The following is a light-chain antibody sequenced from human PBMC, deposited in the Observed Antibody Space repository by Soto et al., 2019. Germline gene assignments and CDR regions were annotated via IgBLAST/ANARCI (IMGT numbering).Light chain of an antibody. CDR3: SSYTSTSTLV. J-gene: IGLJ3*02. V-gene: IGLV2-14*01. Sequence: QSALTQPASVSGSPGQSITISCTGTSSDVGAYKYVSWYQVHPGEAPKLIIYEVRSRPSVVSDRFSGSKSGNTASLTISGLQAEDEANYYCSSYTSTSTLVFGGGTKVTVL. CDR1: SSDVGAYKY. CDR2: EVR.